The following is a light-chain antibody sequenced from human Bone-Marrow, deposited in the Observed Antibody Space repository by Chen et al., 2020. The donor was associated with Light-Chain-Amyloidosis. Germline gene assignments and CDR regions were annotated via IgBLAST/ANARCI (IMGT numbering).Light chain of an antibody. Sequence: SALTQPASVSGSPGQSITISCTGSSSDVGTYNLVSWYQHHPGKAPKLIINEAKKRPSGVSNRFSGSRSGYSASLTISGLQAEDEADYYCCSYAGRGKMFGGGTKLTVL. V-gene: IGLV2-23*01. CDR2: EAK. CDR3: CSYAGRGKM. J-gene: IGLJ3*02. CDR1: SSDVGTYNL.